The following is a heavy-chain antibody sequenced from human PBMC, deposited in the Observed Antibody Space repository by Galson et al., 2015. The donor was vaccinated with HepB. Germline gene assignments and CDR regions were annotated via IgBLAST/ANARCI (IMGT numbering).Heavy chain of an antibody. D-gene: IGHD5-24*01. Sequence: SETLSLTCTVSGGSISSYYWSWIRQPPGKGLEWIGYIYYSGSTNYNPSLKSRVTISVDTSKNQFSLKLSSVTAADTAVYYCARQRVEMAPGVLYFDYWGQGTLVTVSS. V-gene: IGHV4-59*08. J-gene: IGHJ4*02. CDR1: GGSISSYY. CDR3: ARQRVEMAPGVLYFDY. CDR2: IYYSGST.